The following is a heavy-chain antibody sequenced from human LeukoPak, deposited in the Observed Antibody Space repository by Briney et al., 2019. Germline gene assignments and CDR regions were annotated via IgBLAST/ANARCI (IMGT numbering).Heavy chain of an antibody. Sequence: AASVKVSCKASGYRFSGYYMYWVRQAPGQGLEWMGWINPNSGGSKYAQKFQGRVTMTRDTSISTACMELNSLRSDDTAVYYCARWNDPTQNYYHYGMDVWGQGTTVTVSS. J-gene: IGHJ6*02. CDR3: ARWNDPTQNYYHYGMDV. D-gene: IGHD1-1*01. CDR2: INPNSGGS. V-gene: IGHV1-2*02. CDR1: GYRFSGYY.